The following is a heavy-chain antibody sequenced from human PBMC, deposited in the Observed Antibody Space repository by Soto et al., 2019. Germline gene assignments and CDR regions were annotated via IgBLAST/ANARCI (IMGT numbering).Heavy chain of an antibody. V-gene: IGHV3-30-3*01. CDR1: NFVFSVYS. CDR2: ISYDGGNK. Sequence: QLVESGGGVVQPERSLKLSCTASNFVFSVYSLHWVRQAPGKGLEWVELISYDGGNKYYADSVKGRFTISRDNSKNTLYLQMNSLRREDTAVYSCARDKTQYDFWGGTLDSWGQGTLVTVSS. CDR3: ARDKTQYDFWGGTLDS. J-gene: IGHJ4*02. D-gene: IGHD3-3*01.